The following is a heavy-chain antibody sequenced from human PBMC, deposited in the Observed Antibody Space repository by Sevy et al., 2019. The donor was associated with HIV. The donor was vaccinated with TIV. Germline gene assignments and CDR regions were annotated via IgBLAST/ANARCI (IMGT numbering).Heavy chain of an antibody. D-gene: IGHD2-2*02. CDR1: GFTFSSYA. Sequence: GGSLRLSCAASGFTFSSYAMSWVRQAPGKGLEWVSAISGSGGSTYYATSVKGRFTISRDKSKNTLDLQMNSLSAEDTAVYYCAKTRDTWLLRTAQDYWGQGTLVTVSS. J-gene: IGHJ4*02. CDR2: ISGSGGST. CDR3: AKTRDTWLLRTAQDY. V-gene: IGHV3-23*01.